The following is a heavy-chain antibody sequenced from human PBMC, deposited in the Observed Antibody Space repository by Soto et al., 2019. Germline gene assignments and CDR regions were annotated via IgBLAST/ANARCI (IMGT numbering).Heavy chain of an antibody. CDR3: ARTPRQQLGYYYYMDV. V-gene: IGHV1-69*02. CDR2: IIPILGIA. CDR1: GGTFSSYT. D-gene: IGHD6-13*01. Sequence: SVKVSCKASGGTFSSYTISWVRQAPGQGLEWMGRIIPILGIANYAQKFQGRVTITADKSTSTAYMELSSLRSEDTAAYYCARTPRQQLGYYYYMDVWGKGTTVTVSS. J-gene: IGHJ6*03.